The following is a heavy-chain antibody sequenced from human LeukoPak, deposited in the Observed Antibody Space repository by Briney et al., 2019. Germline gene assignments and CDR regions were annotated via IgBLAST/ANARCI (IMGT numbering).Heavy chain of an antibody. V-gene: IGHV3-33*06. CDR3: AKDWFR. Sequence: PGGSLRLSCAASGFTFSSYGMHWVRQAPGQGLVRVTVIRYDGSNKDYADSVKGRFTSSRDNSKNTLYLQMNSLRAEDTAVYYCAKDWFRWGQGTLVTVSS. CDR1: GFTFSSYG. CDR2: IRYDGSNK. J-gene: IGHJ4*02. D-gene: IGHD3-10*01.